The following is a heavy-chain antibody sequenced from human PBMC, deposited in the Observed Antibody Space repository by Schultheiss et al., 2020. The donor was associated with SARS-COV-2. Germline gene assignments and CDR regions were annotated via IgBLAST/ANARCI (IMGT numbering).Heavy chain of an antibody. J-gene: IGHJ4*02. CDR1: GFTFSSYA. V-gene: IGHV4-34*01. Sequence: GSLRLSCAASGFTFSSYAMSWVRQAPGKGLEWIGEINHSGSTNYNPSLKSRVTISVDTSKNQFSLKLSSVTAADTAVYYCASVGGDSSGYYYGIVLWGQGTLVTVSS. CDR2: INHSGST. CDR3: ASVGGDSSGYYYGIVL. D-gene: IGHD3-22*01.